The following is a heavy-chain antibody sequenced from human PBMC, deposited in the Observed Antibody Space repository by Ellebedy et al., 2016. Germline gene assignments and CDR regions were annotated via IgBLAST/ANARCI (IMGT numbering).Heavy chain of an antibody. J-gene: IGHJ3*02. CDR2: IYYSGST. V-gene: IGHV4-39*07. D-gene: IGHD6-19*01. CDR3: ARDRTTITYSSGWLDAFDI. Sequence: GSLRLSXTVSGGSISSSSYYWGWIRQPPGKGLEWIGSIYYSGSTYYNPSLKSRVTISVDTSKNQFSLKLSSVTAADTAVYYCARDRTTITYSSGWLDAFDIWGQGTMVTVSS. CDR1: GGSISSSSYY.